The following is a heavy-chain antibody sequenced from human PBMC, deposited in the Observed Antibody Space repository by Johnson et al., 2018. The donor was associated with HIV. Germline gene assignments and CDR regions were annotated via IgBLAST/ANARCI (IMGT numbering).Heavy chain of an antibody. Sequence: QVLLVESGGGVVQPGRSLRLSCAASGFTFSSYAMHWVRQAPGKGLEWVAVISYDGSNKYYADSVKGRFTISRDNSKNTLYLQMNSLRAEDTAVYYCAKAQQLVPGGDAFDIWGQGTMVTVSS. J-gene: IGHJ3*02. CDR3: AKAQQLVPGGDAFDI. CDR2: ISYDGSNK. V-gene: IGHV3-30*04. CDR1: GFTFSSYA. D-gene: IGHD6-6*01.